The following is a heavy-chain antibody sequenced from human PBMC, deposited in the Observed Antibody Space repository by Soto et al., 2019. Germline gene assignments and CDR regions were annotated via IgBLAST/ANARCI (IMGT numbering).Heavy chain of an antibody. D-gene: IGHD2-2*01. CDR3: ARSGYCSSTSCYGEGVYYYYGMDV. V-gene: IGHV1-3*01. Sequence: ASLKVSCKSSGYPFTSYAIHWVRQAPGQRLEWMGWINAGNGNTKYSQKFQGRVTITRDTSASTAYMELSSLRSEDTAVYYCARSGYCSSTSCYGEGVYYYYGMDVWGRGTTVTVSS. CDR1: GYPFTSYA. CDR2: INAGNGNT. J-gene: IGHJ6*02.